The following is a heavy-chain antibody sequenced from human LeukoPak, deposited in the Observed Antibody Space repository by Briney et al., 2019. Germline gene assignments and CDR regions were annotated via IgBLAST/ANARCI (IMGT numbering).Heavy chain of an antibody. J-gene: IGHJ4*02. V-gene: IGHV4-61*01. CDR3: SRESGPFSPFGH. CDR1: GGSVSSGSYY. D-gene: IGHD1-26*01. CDR2: VFYSGHT. Sequence: PSETLSLTCTVSGGSVSSGSYYWSWIRQPPGKGLEWIGYVFYSGHTNYNPSLRSRVTMSLDESKNHLSLILASVTAADTAIYYCSRESGPFSPFGHWGQGTLVTVTS.